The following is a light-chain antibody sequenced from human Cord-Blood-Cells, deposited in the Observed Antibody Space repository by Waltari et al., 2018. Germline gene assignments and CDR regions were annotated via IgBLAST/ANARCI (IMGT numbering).Light chain of an antibody. V-gene: IGLV3-21*04. J-gene: IGLJ3*02. CDR1: NIGSKS. Sequence: SYVLTQPPSVSVAPGKTARITCGGNNIGSKSVHWYQQKPGQAPVLAVYYVSDRPSGIPARFSGSNSGNTATLTISRVEAGDEADYYCQVWDSSSDHPVFGGGTKLTVL. CDR2: YVS. CDR3: QVWDSSSDHPV.